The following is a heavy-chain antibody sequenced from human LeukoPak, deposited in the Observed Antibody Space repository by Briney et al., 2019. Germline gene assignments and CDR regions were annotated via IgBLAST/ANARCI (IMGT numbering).Heavy chain of an antibody. V-gene: IGHV3-48*01. D-gene: IGHD3-22*01. CDR3: ARDQLSGSSPYRAYYYDSSGYFLDY. CDR1: GFTFSSYS. J-gene: IGHJ4*02. CDR2: ISSSSSTI. Sequence: GALRLSCAASGFTFSSYSMNWVRQAPGKGLEWVSYISSSSSTIYYADSVKGRFTISRDNAKNSLYLQMNSLRAEDTAVYYCARDQLSGSSPYRAYYYDSSGYFLDYWGQGTLVTVSS.